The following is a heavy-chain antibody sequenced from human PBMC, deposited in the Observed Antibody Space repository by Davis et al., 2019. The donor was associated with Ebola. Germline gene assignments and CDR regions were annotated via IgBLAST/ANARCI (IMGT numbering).Heavy chain of an antibody. J-gene: IGHJ4*02. CDR2: ISSSSSYT. CDR3: ARDLGSYDSSGYGY. Sequence: GESLKISCAASGFTFSDYYMSWIRQAPGKGLEWVSYISSSSSYTNYADSVKGRFTISRDNAKNPLYLQMNSLRAEDTAVYYCARDLGSYDSSGYGYWGQGTLVTVSS. D-gene: IGHD3-22*01. CDR1: GFTFSDYY. V-gene: IGHV3-11*05.